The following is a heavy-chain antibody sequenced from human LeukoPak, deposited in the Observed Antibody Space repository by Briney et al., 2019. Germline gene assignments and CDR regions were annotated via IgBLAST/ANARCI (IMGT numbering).Heavy chain of an antibody. V-gene: IGHV3-74*01. CDR3: ARGPNYGTFDY. CDR1: GLTFSSCW. D-gene: IGHD4-17*01. CDR2: MNIDGSSR. J-gene: IGHJ4*02. Sequence: GGSQRLFCAASGLTFSSCWTHWARQAGGRGRVCVSLMNIDGSSRGYADSVKGRLTISRDNAKNTLYLQMNSLRAEDTAVYYCARGPNYGTFDYWGQGTLVTVSS.